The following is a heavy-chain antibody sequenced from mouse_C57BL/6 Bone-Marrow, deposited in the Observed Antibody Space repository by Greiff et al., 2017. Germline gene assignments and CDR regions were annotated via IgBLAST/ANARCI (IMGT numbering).Heavy chain of an antibody. CDR1: GFSITSDY. CDR2: ISYSGST. V-gene: IGHV3-8*01. CDR3: ARYKTPWYFDV. J-gene: IGHJ1*03. Sequence: EVQLQESGPGLAKPSQTLSLTCSVTGFSITSDYWHWIRKFPGNKLEYMGYISYSGSTYYNPSLKSRISITRDTSKNQYYLQLNSVTTEDTATYYCARYKTPWYFDVWGTGTTLTVSS.